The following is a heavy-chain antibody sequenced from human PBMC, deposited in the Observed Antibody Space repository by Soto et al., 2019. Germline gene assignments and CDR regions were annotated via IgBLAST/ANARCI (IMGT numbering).Heavy chain of an antibody. Sequence: QVQLVQSGAEVKKPGSSMKVSCKASGGTFSGDVINWVRQAPGQGLEWMGGITPIFTTTNYAQKFQGRVTVTTDESASTVYLELSSLISEDTAVYYCATGPLYASGVANYWGQGALVTVSS. J-gene: IGHJ4*02. D-gene: IGHD3-10*01. CDR1: GGTFSGDV. V-gene: IGHV1-69*01. CDR2: ITPIFTTT. CDR3: ATGPLYASGVANY.